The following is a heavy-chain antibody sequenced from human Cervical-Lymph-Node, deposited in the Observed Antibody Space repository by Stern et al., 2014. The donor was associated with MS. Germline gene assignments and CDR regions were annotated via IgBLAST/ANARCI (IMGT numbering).Heavy chain of an antibody. V-gene: IGHV2-5*02. CDR2: IFWDGDR. CDR3: AHCNYGDFRIT. J-gene: IGHJ5*02. D-gene: IGHD4-17*01. Sequence: QVTLKESGPTLVKHTQTLTLTCTFSGFSLTSSGVGVGWIRQPPGKAPEWLAIIFWDGDRRYSPSLKNRVTITEDTSKNQVILTVTNMDPMDTATYYCAHCNYGDFRITWGQGSLVTVSS. CDR1: GFSLTSSGVG.